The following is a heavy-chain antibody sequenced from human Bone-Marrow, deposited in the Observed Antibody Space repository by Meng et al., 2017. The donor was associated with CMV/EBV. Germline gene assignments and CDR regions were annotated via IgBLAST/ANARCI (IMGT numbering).Heavy chain of an antibody. V-gene: IGHV3-15*01. CDR3: TTDPGNGIDY. J-gene: IGHJ4*02. D-gene: IGHD4-23*01. CDR1: GFTFSNVW. Sequence: GESLKISCAASGFTFSNVWMSWVRQAPGKGLEWVGRIKSKTDGGTTDYAAPVKGRFTISRDDSKNTLYLQMNSLKTEDTAVYYCTTDPGNGIDYWGQGTLVTVSS. CDR2: IKSKTDGGTT.